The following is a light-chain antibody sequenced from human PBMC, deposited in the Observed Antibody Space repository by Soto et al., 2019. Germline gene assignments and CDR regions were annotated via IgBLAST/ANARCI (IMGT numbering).Light chain of an antibody. CDR1: QSVSSY. V-gene: IGKV3-11*01. CDR3: QHRSNWPRT. CDR2: DAS. J-gene: IGKJ1*01. Sequence: ESVLTQSPATLSLSPGERATLSCRASQSVSSYLAWYQQKPGQAPRLLIYDASNRATGIPARFSGSGSGTDFTLTISSLEPEDFAVYDCQHRSNWPRTFGQGTKVDIK.